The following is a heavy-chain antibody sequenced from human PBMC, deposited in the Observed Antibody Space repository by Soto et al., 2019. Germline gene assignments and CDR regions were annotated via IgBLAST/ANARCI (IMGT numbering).Heavy chain of an antibody. CDR2: IIPIFGTA. D-gene: IGHD5-18*01. Sequence: QVQLVQSGAEVKKPGSSVKVSCKASGGTFSSYAISWVRQAPGQGLEWMGGIIPIFGTANYAQKFQGRVTITADESTSTAYMELSSLRSEDTAVYYCARWGTAMVKQYYYYYGMDVWGQGTTVTVSS. V-gene: IGHV1-69*01. CDR3: ARWGTAMVKQYYYYYGMDV. J-gene: IGHJ6*02. CDR1: GGTFSSYA.